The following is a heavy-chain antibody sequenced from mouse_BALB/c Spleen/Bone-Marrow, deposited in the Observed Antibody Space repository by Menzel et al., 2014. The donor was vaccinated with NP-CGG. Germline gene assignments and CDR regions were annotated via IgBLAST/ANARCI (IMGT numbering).Heavy chain of an antibody. J-gene: IGHJ1*01. CDR2: IDPANGNT. CDR1: GFNIKDTY. D-gene: IGHD2-4*01. CDR3: ANYDYGWYFDV. Sequence: VQLQRSGAELVRPGASVKLSCTASGFNIKDTYMHWVKQRPEQGLEWIGRIDPANGNTKYDPKFQGKATITADTSSNTAYLQLSSLTSEDTAVYYCANYDYGWYFDVWGAGTTVTVSS. V-gene: IGHV14-3*02.